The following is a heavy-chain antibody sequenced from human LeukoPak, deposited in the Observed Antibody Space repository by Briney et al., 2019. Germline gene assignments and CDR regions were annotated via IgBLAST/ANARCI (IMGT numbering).Heavy chain of an antibody. V-gene: IGHV3-33*06. J-gene: IGHJ4*02. Sequence: GGSLRLSCAASGFTFSSYGMHWVRQAPGKGLEWVAVIWYDGSNKYYADSVKGRFTISRDNSKNTLYLQMNSLRAEDTAVYYCAKDGYYYNSSGRYYFDYWGQGTLVTVSS. D-gene: IGHD3-22*01. CDR1: GFTFSSYG. CDR2: IWYDGSNK. CDR3: AKDGYYYNSSGRYYFDY.